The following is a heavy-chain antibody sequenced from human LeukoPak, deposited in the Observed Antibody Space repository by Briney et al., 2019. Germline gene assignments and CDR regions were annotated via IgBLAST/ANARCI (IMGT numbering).Heavy chain of an antibody. V-gene: IGHV4-59*08. CDR1: GGSISSYY. J-gene: IGHJ4*02. CDR2: IHYNGIT. CDR3: ARHISSGGTYAHFDY. Sequence: SETPSLTCTVSGGSISSYYWSWIRHPRGKGLEWIGYIHYNGITNYSPSLKSRVTMSLDTSKNQVSLKLNSVSAADTAVYYCARHISSGGTYAHFDYWGQGTLVTVSS. D-gene: IGHD1-26*01.